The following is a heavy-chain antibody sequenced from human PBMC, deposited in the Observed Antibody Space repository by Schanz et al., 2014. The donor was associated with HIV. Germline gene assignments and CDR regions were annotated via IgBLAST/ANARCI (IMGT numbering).Heavy chain of an antibody. D-gene: IGHD3-10*01. Sequence: EVQLVETGGGLLQPGGSLRLSCAASGFSVSVNYMTWVRQAPGKGLEWVSVIYSGGNTYYADFVKGRFTISRDNSKNMLYLQMNSLRAEDTAVYYCASRTYYYASERYFLGDGMDVWGQGTTVTVSS. CDR1: GFSVSVNY. J-gene: IGHJ6*02. V-gene: IGHV3-53*02. CDR3: ASRTYYYASERYFLGDGMDV. CDR2: IYSGGNT.